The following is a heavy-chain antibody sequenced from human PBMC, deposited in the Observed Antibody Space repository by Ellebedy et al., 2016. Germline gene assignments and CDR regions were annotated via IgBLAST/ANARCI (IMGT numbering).Heavy chain of an antibody. D-gene: IGHD3-22*01. V-gene: IGHV5-51*01. CDR2: IYPGDSDS. Sequence: GESLKISCKASGYNFTSYWIGWVRQMPGKGLEWMGMIYPGDSDSKISPSFQGLVTSSADKSISTAYLLWGSLKASDTAIYYCVILFSSGYYSFFDSWGQGSLVTVSS. J-gene: IGHJ4*02. CDR1: GYNFTSYW. CDR3: VILFSSGYYSFFDS.